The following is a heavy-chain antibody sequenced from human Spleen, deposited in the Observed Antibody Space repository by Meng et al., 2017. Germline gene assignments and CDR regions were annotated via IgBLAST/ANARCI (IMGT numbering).Heavy chain of an antibody. V-gene: IGHV4-4*02. J-gene: IGHJ4*02. Sequence: QVQLQESGPGLVEPSGTLSLNCGVSGGSISSSHWWSWVRQPPGKGLEWIGEINHSGSTNYNPSLESRATISVDTSQNNLSLKLSSVTAADSAVYYCARGPTTMAHDFDYWGQGTLVTVSS. CDR3: ARGPTTMAHDFDY. CDR2: INHSGST. CDR1: GGSISSSHW. D-gene: IGHD4-11*01.